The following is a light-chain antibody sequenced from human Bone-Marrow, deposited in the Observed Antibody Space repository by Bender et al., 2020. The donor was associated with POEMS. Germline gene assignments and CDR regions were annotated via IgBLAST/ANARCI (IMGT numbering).Light chain of an antibody. V-gene: IGLV2-14*02. CDR2: DVR. CDR1: SSNVGSYSL. Sequence: QSALTQPASVSGSPGQSITMSCTGTSSNVGSYSLVSWYQQHPGKAPKLMIYDVRNRPSGVSNRFSGSKSGNTASLTISGLQAEDEADYYCTSYTSSTTLVFGGGTKVTVL. J-gene: IGLJ2*01. CDR3: TSYTSSTTLV.